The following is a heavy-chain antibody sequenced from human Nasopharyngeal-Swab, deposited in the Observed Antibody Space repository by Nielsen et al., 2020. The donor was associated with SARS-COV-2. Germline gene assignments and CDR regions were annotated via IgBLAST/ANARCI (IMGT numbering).Heavy chain of an antibody. V-gene: IGHV3-48*03. J-gene: IGHJ4*02. CDR2: ISGSGNII. CDR3: ARDLIGLGY. D-gene: IGHD3-16*01. CDR1: GFTLSTYG. Sequence: GESLKISCAASGFTLSTYGMNWVRQAPGKGLEWVSHISGSGNIIYYADSVKGRFTISRDSAKNSLYLQMNSLRAEDTAVYYCARDLIGLGYWGQGTLVTVSS.